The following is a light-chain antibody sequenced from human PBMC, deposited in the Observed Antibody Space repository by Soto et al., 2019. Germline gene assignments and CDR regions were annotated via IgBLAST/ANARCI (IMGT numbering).Light chain of an antibody. Sequence: QSVLTQPPSVSAAPGQKVTISCSGSSSNIGNNYVSWYQQVPGIAPKLLIYDNNKRPSGNPDRFSGSKSGTSATLGISGLQTGDEADYYCGTWDSSLSVHVFGTGTKVTVL. J-gene: IGLJ1*01. CDR2: DNN. CDR1: SSNIGNNY. V-gene: IGLV1-51*01. CDR3: GTWDSSLSVHV.